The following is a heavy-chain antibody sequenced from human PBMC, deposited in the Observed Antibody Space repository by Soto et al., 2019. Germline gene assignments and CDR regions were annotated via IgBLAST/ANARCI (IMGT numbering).Heavy chain of an antibody. V-gene: IGHV4-59*01. CDR2: IYYSGST. D-gene: IGHD3-10*01. CDR3: ARVWGGAFDI. CDR1: GGSISSNY. Sequence: QVQLQESGPGLVKPSETLSLTCTVSGGSISSNYWSGFRRPPGKGLEWIGYIYYSGSTNYNPSLKSRVTISVDTSKNQFSLKLSSVTAADTAVYYCARVWGGAFDIWGQGTMVTVSS. J-gene: IGHJ3*02.